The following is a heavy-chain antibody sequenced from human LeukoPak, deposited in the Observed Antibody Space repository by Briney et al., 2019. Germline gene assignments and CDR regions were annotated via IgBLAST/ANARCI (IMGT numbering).Heavy chain of an antibody. CDR2: IIPIFGTA. V-gene: IGHV1-69*13. CDR1: GGTFSSYA. CDR3: ARDPDYYDSSGYYFDY. D-gene: IGHD3-22*01. Sequence: SVQVSCKASGGTFSSYAISWVRQAPGQGLEWMGGIIPIFGTANYAQKFQGRVTITADESTSTAYMELSSLRSEDTAVYYCARDPDYYDSSGYYFDYWGQGTLVTVSS. J-gene: IGHJ4*02.